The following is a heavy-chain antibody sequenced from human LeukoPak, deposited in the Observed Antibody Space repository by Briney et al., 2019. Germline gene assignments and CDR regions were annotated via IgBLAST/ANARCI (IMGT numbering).Heavy chain of an antibody. CDR1: GGSVSSGSYY. J-gene: IGHJ4*02. V-gene: IGHV4-39*01. Sequence: PSQTLSLTCTVSGGSVSSGSYYWGWIRQPPGKGLEWIGSIYYSGTTYYNPSLMSRVTISVDTCKNQFSLKLSSVTAADTAVYYCARQTYYDILTGYYPENFDYWGQGTLVTVSS. CDR2: IYYSGTT. CDR3: ARQTYYDILTGYYPENFDY. D-gene: IGHD3-9*01.